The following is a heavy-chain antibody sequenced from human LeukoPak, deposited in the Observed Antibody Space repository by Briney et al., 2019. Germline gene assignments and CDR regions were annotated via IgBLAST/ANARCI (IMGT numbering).Heavy chain of an antibody. CDR3: ARGGYYGSGRDAFDI. J-gene: IGHJ3*02. D-gene: IGHD3-10*01. Sequence: SETLSLTCAVYGGSFSGYYWNWIREPPGKGLVWIGEINHSGNTNYNPSLKSRVTISVDTSKNQFSLKLSSVTAADTAVYYCARGGYYGSGRDAFDIWGQGTMVTVSS. CDR1: GGSFSGYY. CDR2: INHSGNT. V-gene: IGHV4-34*01.